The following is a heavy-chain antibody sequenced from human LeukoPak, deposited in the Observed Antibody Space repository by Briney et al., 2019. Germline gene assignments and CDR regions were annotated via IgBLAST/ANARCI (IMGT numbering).Heavy chain of an antibody. D-gene: IGHD4-11*01. CDR2: INHSGST. J-gene: IGHJ5*02. Sequence: PGGSLRLSCAASGFTFSDYYMSWIRQPPGKGLEWIGEINHSGSTNYNPSLKSRVTISVDTSKNQFSLKLTSLTAADTAVYYCARSTRGDDYIGNWFDPWGQGTLVTGSS. CDR1: GFTFSDYY. CDR3: ARSTRGDDYIGNWFDP. V-gene: IGHV4-34*01.